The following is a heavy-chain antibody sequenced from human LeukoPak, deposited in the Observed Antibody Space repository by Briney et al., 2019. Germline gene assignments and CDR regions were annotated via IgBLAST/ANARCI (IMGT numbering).Heavy chain of an antibody. CDR1: GFTLSDHI. J-gene: IGHJ3*02. CDR3: TRDGGKSGNTAFDI. CDR2: SRRKSMSYTT. D-gene: IGHD3-16*01. V-gene: IGHV3-72*01. Sequence: GGSLRLSCTASGFTLSDHIIDWVRQAPGKGLEWVGRSRRKSMSYTTEYAASVKGRFTLSRDDSQNSLYLQMNSLETEDTVVYFCTRDGGKSGNTAFDIWGQGTMVTVSS.